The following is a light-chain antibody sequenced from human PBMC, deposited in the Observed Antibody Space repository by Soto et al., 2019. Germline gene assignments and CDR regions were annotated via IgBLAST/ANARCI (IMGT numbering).Light chain of an antibody. CDR3: QQYNTWPT. V-gene: IGKV3-15*01. CDR1: QSVSSN. CDR2: SAS. J-gene: IGKJ2*01. Sequence: EIVMTQSPGTLSVSPGERASLSCRASQSVSSNLAWHQQKPGQAPRLLIHSASTRATGIPARFSGSRSGAEFTLTISSLQSEDFALYYCQQYNTWPTFGQGTKVEIK.